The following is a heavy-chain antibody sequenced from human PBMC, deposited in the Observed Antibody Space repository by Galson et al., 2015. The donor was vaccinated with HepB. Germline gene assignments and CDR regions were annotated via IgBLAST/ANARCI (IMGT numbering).Heavy chain of an antibody. CDR1: GGTFSSYA. CDR2: IIPIFGIA. V-gene: IGHV1-69*10. J-gene: IGHJ6*02. D-gene: IGHD6-6*01. Sequence: SVKVSCKASGGTFSSYAISWVRQAPGQGLEWMGGIIPIFGIANYAQKFQGRVTITADKSTSTAYMELSSLRSEDTAVYYCARLGSSSGVYYYYYGMDVWGQGTTVTVSS. CDR3: ARLGSSSGVYYYYYGMDV.